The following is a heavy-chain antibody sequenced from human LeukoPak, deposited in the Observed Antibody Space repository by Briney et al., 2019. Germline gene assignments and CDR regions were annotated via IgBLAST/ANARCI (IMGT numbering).Heavy chain of an antibody. D-gene: IGHD4-23*01. CDR1: GYIFTSYG. CDR3: ARDYPVISAPGASDF. V-gene: IGHV1-18*01. CDR2: ISVYNGDT. Sequence: GASVTVSCTASGYIFTSYGISWVRQAPGQGLEWMGWISVYNGDTTYAQKLQGRVTLTTDTSTTTAYMELRSLRYDDTAVYYCARDYPVISAPGASDFWGQGTLVTVSS. J-gene: IGHJ4*02.